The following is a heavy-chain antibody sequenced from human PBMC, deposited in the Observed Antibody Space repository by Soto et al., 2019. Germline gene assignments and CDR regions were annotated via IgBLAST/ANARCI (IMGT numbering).Heavy chain of an antibody. CDR2: ITGGGGDT. V-gene: IGHV3-23*01. CDR1: GFTFSNYA. Sequence: GGSLRLSCAASGFTFSNYAMGLVRPAPGKGLEWFSAITGGGGDTYYADSVKGRFTISRDNSNSALFLQMNSLEAEDTAVYYCAKGSSSSRPYYFDYWAQGTLVTVSS. D-gene: IGHD2-2*01. CDR3: AKGSSSSRPYYFDY. J-gene: IGHJ4*02.